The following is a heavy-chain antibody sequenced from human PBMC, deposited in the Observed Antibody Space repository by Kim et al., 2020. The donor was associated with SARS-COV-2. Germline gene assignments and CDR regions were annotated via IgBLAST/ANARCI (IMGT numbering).Heavy chain of an antibody. V-gene: IGHV4-59*08. J-gene: IGHJ4*02. Sequence: SETLSLTCTVSGGSISSYYWSWIRQPPGKGLEWIGYIYYSGSTNYNPSLKSRVTISVDTSKNQFSLKLSSVTAADTAVYYCARLLSFTRLPDYWGQGTLVTVSS. CDR1: GGSISSYY. CDR3: ARLLSFTRLPDY. CDR2: IYYSGST.